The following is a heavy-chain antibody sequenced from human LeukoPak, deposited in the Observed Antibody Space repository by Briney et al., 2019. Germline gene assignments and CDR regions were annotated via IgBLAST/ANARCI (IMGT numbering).Heavy chain of an antibody. V-gene: IGHV3-30-3*01. CDR2: ISYDGSNK. CDR3: AKEAAARERAFDI. CDR1: GFTFSSYA. D-gene: IGHD6-13*01. J-gene: IGHJ3*02. Sequence: GRSLRLSCSASGFTFSSYAMHWVRQAPGKGLEWVAVISYDGSNKYYADSVKGRFTISRDNSKNTLYLQMNSLRAEDTAVYYCAKEAAARERAFDIWGQGTMVTVSS.